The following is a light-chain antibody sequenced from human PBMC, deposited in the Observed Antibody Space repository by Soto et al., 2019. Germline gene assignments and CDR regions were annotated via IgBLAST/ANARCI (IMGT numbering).Light chain of an antibody. CDR1: ISYVCAYNY. Sequence: QSVLTQPPSASWSPGHSFTISFTRTISYVCAYNYFSCYQQHPVKAPKLMIYEVSKRPSGVPYPFSGSKSGNTSSLKVSGLKAEDEADYYCSSYAGTYNLYFFGTGTKVTVL. CDR3: SSYAGTYNLYF. J-gene: IGLJ1*01. V-gene: IGLV2-8*01. CDR2: EVS.